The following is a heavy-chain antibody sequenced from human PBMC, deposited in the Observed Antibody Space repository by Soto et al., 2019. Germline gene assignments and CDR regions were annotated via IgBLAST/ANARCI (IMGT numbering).Heavy chain of an antibody. Sequence: QVQLVESGGGVVQPGRSLRLSCAASGFTFSSYGMHWVRQAPGKGLEWVAVIWYDGSNKYYADSVKGRFTISRDNSKNXXYLKMNSLRAEDTAVYYCARDTARAMVRIYYGMDVWGQGTTVTVSS. CDR1: GFTFSSYG. V-gene: IGHV3-33*01. CDR2: IWYDGSNK. CDR3: ARDTARAMVRIYYGMDV. J-gene: IGHJ6*02. D-gene: IGHD3-10*01.